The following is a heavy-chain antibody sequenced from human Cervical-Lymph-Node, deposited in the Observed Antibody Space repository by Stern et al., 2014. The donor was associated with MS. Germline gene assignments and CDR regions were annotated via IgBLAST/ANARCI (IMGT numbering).Heavy chain of an antibody. V-gene: IGHV5-51*01. D-gene: IGHD1-14*01. CDR2: IHPGEPET. J-gene: IGHJ4*02. CDR1: GYKFSIYW. Sequence: VQLVESGAELIRPGESLKISCKGSGYKFSIYWIDWVRQMPGKGLEWMGFIHPGEPETRYSTAVQGTVSMSAAQGTSTDYLPWGSLNASDTAMYFCARQTTAWASDVWGQGTLVTVSS. CDR3: ARQTTAWASDV.